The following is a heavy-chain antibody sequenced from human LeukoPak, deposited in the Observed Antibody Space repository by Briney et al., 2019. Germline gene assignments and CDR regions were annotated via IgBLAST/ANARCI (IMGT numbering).Heavy chain of an antibody. Sequence: GASVTVSCKASGGTFSSYAISWVRQAPGQGLEWMGRIIPIFGIANYARKYEGRVTSTADKSTSTAYMELSSLRSEDTAVYYCARSSLYCSSTSCYQDYYYGMDVWGQGTTVTVSS. CDR3: ARSSLYCSSTSCYQDYYYGMDV. CDR2: IIPIFGIA. J-gene: IGHJ6*02. V-gene: IGHV1-69*10. D-gene: IGHD2-2*01. CDR1: GGTFSSYA.